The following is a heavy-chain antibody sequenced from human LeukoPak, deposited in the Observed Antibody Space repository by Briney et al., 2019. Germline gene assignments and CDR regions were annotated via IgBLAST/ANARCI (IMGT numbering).Heavy chain of an antibody. CDR2: INPSGDGA. CDR3: LRADSQQSFDH. J-gene: IGHJ4*02. Sequence: GASVKVSCKASGYRFSSYYMHWVRQAPGQGLEWMGTINPSGDGANYAQKFQGRVTMTRDTSTSTLYMELSSLRSEDTAVYYCLRADSQQSFDHWGQGTLVTVSS. V-gene: IGHV1-46*01. CDR1: GYRFSSYY. D-gene: IGHD4-11*01.